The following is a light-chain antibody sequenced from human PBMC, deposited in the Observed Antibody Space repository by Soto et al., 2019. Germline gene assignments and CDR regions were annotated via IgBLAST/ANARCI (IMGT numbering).Light chain of an antibody. CDR2: GAS. J-gene: IGKJ1*01. V-gene: IGKV3-15*01. CDR3: QQYESYSPWT. Sequence: IVMTQSPATLSVSPWERATLSCRASQSVSSNLAWYQQKPGQAPRLLIYGASTRATGIPARFSGSGSGTEFTLTISSLQSDDFATYYCQQYESYSPWTFGQGTKVDIK. CDR1: QSVSSN.